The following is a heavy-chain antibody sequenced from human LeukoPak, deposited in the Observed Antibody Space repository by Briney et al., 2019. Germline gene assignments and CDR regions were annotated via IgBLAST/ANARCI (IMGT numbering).Heavy chain of an antibody. J-gene: IGHJ3*02. D-gene: IGHD1-26*01. CDR3: ARAPDSGSYSDAFDI. CDR1: GGSISSYY. Sequence: SETQSLTRTVSGGSISSYYWSWIRQPPGKGLEWIGYIYYSGSTNYNPSLKSRVTISVDTSKNQFSLKLSSVTAADTAVYYCARAPDSGSYSDAFDIWGQGTMVTVSS. CDR2: IYYSGST. V-gene: IGHV4-59*01.